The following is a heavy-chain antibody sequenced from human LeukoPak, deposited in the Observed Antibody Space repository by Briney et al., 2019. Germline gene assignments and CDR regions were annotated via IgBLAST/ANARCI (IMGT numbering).Heavy chain of an antibody. Sequence: GGSVRLSCAASGFTFSSYSMNWVRQAPGKGLEWVSCISSTSSYRYYAASVRGRFTISRDNAKNSLYLQMNSLRAEDTAVYYCASSRDGYNLGTGGDDYWGQGTLVTVSS. CDR2: ISSTSSYR. CDR1: GFTFSSYS. V-gene: IGHV3-21*01. CDR3: ASSRDGYNLGTGGDDY. D-gene: IGHD5-24*01. J-gene: IGHJ4*02.